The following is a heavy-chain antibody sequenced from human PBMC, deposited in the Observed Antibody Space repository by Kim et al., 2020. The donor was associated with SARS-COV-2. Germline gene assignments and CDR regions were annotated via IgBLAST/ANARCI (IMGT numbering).Heavy chain of an antibody. CDR3: ARGPNYSPFDY. J-gene: IGHJ4*02. CDR2: I. Sequence: INYAYTVTGRITISRDNDHNSLFLQMNSMRAEDTAVDYCARGPNYSPFDYWGQGTLVTVSS. D-gene: IGHD4-4*01. V-gene: IGHV3-48*03.